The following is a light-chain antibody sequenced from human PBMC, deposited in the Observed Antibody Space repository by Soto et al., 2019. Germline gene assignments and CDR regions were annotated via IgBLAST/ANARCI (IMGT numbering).Light chain of an antibody. CDR1: QSVSSS. V-gene: IGKV3-11*01. Sequence: EIVLTQSPATLSLSPGERATHSCRASQSVSSSLAWYQQKPGQAPRLLIYAASHRATGIPTRFSGSGSGTDFTLTISSLEPEDFAVYYCQQRSSWPPTITFGQGTRLEIK. CDR3: QQRSSWPPTIT. CDR2: AAS. J-gene: IGKJ5*01.